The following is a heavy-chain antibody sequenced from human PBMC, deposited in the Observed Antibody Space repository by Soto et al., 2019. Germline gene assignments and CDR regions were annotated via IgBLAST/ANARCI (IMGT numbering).Heavy chain of an antibody. J-gene: IGHJ6*02. D-gene: IGHD6-19*01. CDR3: ARDADASGWYHYGMDV. V-gene: IGHV3-7*01. CDR2: IKRDGYEK. Sequence: GSLRLSCAASGFILSRDWINWVLQAPCKGLQWVANIKRDGYEKYYVDSVRGRFFISRDDAKNSLYLQLNSLRAEDTAVYYCARDADASGWYHYGMDVWGQGTLVTFSS. CDR1: GFILSRDW.